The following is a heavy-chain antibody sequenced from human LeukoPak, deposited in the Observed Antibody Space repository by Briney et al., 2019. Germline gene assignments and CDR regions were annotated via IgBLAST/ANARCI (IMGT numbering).Heavy chain of an antibody. J-gene: IGHJ4*02. CDR3: ARGPHWDPHFDY. CDR1: GYTFSGYY. V-gene: IGHV1-2*02. CDR2: INPNSGGT. D-gene: IGHD7-27*01. Sequence: GASVKISCKASGYTFSGYYMHWVRQAPGQGLEWMGWINPNSGGTNYAQKFQGRVTMTRDTSISTAYMELSRLRSDDTAVYYCARGPHWDPHFDYWGQGTLVTVSS.